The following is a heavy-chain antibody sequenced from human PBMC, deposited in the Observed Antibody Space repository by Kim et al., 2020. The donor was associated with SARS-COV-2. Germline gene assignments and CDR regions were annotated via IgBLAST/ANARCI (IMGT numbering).Heavy chain of an antibody. CDR3: ARVDRDGYNHRLDY. J-gene: IGHJ4*02. Sequence: AQKFQGRVTITADESTSTAYMELSSLRSEDTAVYYCARVDRDGYNHRLDYWGQGTLVTVSS. V-gene: IGHV1-69*01. D-gene: IGHD5-12*01.